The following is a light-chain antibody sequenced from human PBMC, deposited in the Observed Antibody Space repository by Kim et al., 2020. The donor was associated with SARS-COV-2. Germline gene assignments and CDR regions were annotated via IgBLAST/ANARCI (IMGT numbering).Light chain of an antibody. CDR1: SSDVGRYNY. CDR3: SSYAGSNTCV. V-gene: IGLV2-11*01. Sequence: QSALTQPPSVSGSPGQSVTISCTGTSSDVGRYNYVSWYQQHPGKAPKLMIYDVTKRPSGVSDRFSGSKSGNTASLTISGLQAEDEADYYCSSYAGSNTCVFGGGTQLTVL. CDR2: DVT. J-gene: IGLJ2*01.